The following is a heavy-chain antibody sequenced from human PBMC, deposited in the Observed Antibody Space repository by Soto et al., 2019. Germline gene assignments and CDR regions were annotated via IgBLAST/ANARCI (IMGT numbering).Heavy chain of an antibody. V-gene: IGHV3-30*18. CDR3: AKDLRGYSGYDSPYYYYYYGMDV. J-gene: IGHJ6*02. CDR2: ISYDGSNK. D-gene: IGHD5-12*01. CDR1: GFTFSSYG. Sequence: GSLRLSCAASGFTFSSYGMHWVRQAPGKGLEWVAVISYDGSNKYYADSVKGRFTISRDNSKNTLYLQMNSLRAEDTAVYYCAKDLRGYSGYDSPYYYYYYGMDVRGQGTTVTVSS.